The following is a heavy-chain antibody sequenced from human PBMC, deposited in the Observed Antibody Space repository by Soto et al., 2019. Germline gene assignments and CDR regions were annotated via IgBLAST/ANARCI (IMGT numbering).Heavy chain of an antibody. V-gene: IGHV3-48*01. CDR3: ASTHGYCSSTSCYLGWGSFDY. CDR2: ISSSSSTI. D-gene: IGHD2-2*03. CDR1: GLPFSSYS. J-gene: IGHJ4*02. Sequence: GGSLRLSCAASGLPFSSYSINWVRQAPGKGLEWVAYISSSSSTIYYADSVKGRFTISRDNAKNSLFLQMNSLRAEDTAVYYCASTHGYCSSTSCYLGWGSFDYWGQGTLVTVSS.